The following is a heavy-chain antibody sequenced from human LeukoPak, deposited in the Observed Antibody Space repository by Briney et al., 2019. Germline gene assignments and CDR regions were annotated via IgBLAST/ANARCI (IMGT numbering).Heavy chain of an antibody. Sequence: ASVKVSCKASGYTFTRYGISWVRRAPGQGLEWMGWISAYNGNTNYAQKLQGRVTMTTDTSTSTAYIELRSLTSDATAVYYCARARVTMIVSPPGYWGQGTLVTVSS. J-gene: IGHJ4*02. CDR2: ISAYNGNT. CDR3: ARARVTMIVSPPGY. V-gene: IGHV1-18*01. CDR1: GYTFTRYG. D-gene: IGHD3-22*01.